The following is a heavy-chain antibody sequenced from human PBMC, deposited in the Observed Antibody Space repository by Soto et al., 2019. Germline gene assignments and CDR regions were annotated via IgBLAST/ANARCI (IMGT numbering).Heavy chain of an antibody. J-gene: IGHJ4*02. V-gene: IGHV4-39*01. CDR1: GGSISSSSYY. CDR2: IYYSGST. Sequence: SETLSLTCTVSGGSISSSSYYWGWIRQPPGKGLEWIGSIYYSGSTYYNPSLKSRVTISVDTSKNQFSLKLSSVTAADTAVYYCARLHEDIVVVVAAQNNYYFDYWGQGTLVTVSS. D-gene: IGHD2-15*01. CDR3: ARLHEDIVVVVAAQNNYYFDY.